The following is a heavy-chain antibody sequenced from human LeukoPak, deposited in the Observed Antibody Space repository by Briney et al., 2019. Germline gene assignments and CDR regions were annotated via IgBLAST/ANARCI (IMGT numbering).Heavy chain of an antibody. CDR2: ISGSGGRT. Sequence: GGSLRLSCAASGFTFSSYAMSWVRQAPGKGLEWVSAISGSGGRTDYADSVKGRFTISRDNAKDSLYLQMNSLRVEDTAMYYCARGRGEHWGQGTLVTVSS. J-gene: IGHJ1*01. V-gene: IGHV3-23*01. D-gene: IGHD3-10*01. CDR1: GFTFSSYA. CDR3: ARGRGEH.